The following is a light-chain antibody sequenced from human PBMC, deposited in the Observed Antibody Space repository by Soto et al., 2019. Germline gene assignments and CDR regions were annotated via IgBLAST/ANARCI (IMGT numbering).Light chain of an antibody. J-gene: IGKJ1*01. CDR3: QQYSSYPWT. V-gene: IGKV1-5*03. Sequence: DIQMTQSPSTLSASVGDRVTITCRASQSVVDWLAWYQQKPGKAPRLLIYKASSLQSGVPSSFSGSGSGTEVTPPITSLQHDDLAAYYCQQYSSYPWTFGQGTKVEIK. CDR1: QSVVDW. CDR2: KAS.